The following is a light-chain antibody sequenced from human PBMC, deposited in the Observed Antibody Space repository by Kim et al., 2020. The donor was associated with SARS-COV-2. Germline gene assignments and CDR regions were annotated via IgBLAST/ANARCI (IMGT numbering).Light chain of an antibody. CDR1: QNINNY. J-gene: IGKJ4*01. CDR2: DAS. CDR3: QQYDNLPRVRIT. Sequence: DTQMTQSPSSLSASIGDRVTITCQASQNINNYLHWYHQKPGKAPKLLIYDASNLQPGVPSRFSGSGSGTDYTLTIAGLQPDDVGTYFCQQYDNLPRVRITLGGGTKVDIK. V-gene: IGKV1-33*01.